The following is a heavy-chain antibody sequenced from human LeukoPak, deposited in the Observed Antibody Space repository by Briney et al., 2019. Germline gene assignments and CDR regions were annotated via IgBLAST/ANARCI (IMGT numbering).Heavy chain of an antibody. D-gene: IGHD6-19*01. CDR1: GFTVSSNY. V-gene: IGHV3-53*01. Sequence: PGGSLRLSCAASGFTVSSNYMSWVRQAPGKGLEWVSVIYSGGSTYYADSVKGRFTISRDNSKNTLYLQMNSLRAEDTAVYYCAKARRSYSSGCPVIWGQGTMVTVSS. CDR3: AKARRSYSSGCPVI. CDR2: IYSGGST. J-gene: IGHJ3*02.